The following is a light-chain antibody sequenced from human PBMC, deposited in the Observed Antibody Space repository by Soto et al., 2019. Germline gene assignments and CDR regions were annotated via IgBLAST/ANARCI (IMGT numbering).Light chain of an antibody. CDR2: AAS. CDR3: QQSYETPWT. CDR1: QSISSY. V-gene: IGKV1-39*01. J-gene: IGKJ1*01. Sequence: DIQMTQSPSSLSASVGDRVSITFRASQSISSYLNWYQQRPGKAPHLLIYAASSLQSGVPSRFSGSGSGTDFTLTISSLQPEDFASYYCQQSYETPWTFGQGTKVDI.